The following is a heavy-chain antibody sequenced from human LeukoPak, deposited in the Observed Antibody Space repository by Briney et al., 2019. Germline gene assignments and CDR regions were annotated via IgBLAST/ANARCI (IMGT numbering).Heavy chain of an antibody. Sequence: SVKVSCKASGYTFTSYGISWVRQAPGQGLEWMGGIIPIFATTNYAQRFQGRVTITADKSTSTAYMELNSLKSEDTALYYCATDLVKSSGTYPPNYYYYYMDAWGKGTTVTVSS. CDR1: GYTFTSYG. J-gene: IGHJ6*03. V-gene: IGHV1-69*06. CDR2: IIPIFATT. D-gene: IGHD1-26*01. CDR3: ATDLVKSSGTYPPNYYYYYMDA.